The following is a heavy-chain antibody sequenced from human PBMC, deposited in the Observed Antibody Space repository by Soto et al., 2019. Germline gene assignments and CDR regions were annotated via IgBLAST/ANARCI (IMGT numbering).Heavy chain of an antibody. Sequence: QVHLQESGPGLLKPSETLSLTCSVSGGPIRSYYLSWVRQAPGKGLEWIAYIAYTGRTGYNPSLRSQVPISGDTSQSVFALKMTSVTAADTAVYYCAREGFSGYEALDYWGQGILVTVSS. CDR3: AREGFSGYEALDY. CDR1: GGPIRSYY. CDR2: IAYTGRT. D-gene: IGHD5-12*01. V-gene: IGHV4-59*01. J-gene: IGHJ4*02.